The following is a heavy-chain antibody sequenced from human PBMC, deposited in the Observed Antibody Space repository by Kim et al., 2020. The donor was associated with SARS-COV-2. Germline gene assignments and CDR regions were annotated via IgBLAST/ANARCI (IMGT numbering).Heavy chain of an antibody. J-gene: IGHJ6*03. CDR3: AKDANYDISSEYYYYMDI. Sequence: GGSLRLSCAASGFTFSSYVMSWVRQAPGKGLEWVSAISGSGGSTYYADSVKGRFTISRDNSKNTLYLQMNSLRAEDTAVYYCAKDANYDISSEYYYYMDIWGKGTTVTVTS. CDR2: ISGSGGST. V-gene: IGHV3-23*01. D-gene: IGHD3-3*01. CDR1: GFTFSSYV.